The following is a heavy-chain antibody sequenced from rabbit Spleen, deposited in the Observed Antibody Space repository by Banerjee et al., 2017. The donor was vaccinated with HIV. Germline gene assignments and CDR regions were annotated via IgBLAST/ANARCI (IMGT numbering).Heavy chain of an antibody. CDR3: ARDAGTSFSTYGMDL. Sequence: QSLEESGGDLVKPGAALTLTCKASGFSFNSGYDMCWVRQAPGKGLEWIACLYAGGSGSTYSATWAKGRFTISKTSSTTVTLQMTSLTAADTATYFCARDAGTSFSTYGMDLWGPGTLVTVS. J-gene: IGHJ6*01. D-gene: IGHD4-2*01. CDR2: LYAGGSGST. V-gene: IGHV1S40*01. CDR1: GFSFNSGYD.